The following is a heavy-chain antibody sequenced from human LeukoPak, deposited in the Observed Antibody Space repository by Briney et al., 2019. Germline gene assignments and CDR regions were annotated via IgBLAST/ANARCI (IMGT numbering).Heavy chain of an antibody. CDR2: INPSGGST. V-gene: IGHV1-46*01. Sequence: ASVKVSCKACGYTFPSYYMHWVRQAPGQGLEWRGIINPSGGSTSYAPKFQGRVTMTRDTSTSTVYMELSSLRSEDTAVYYCARGSITMVRGVIARIDYWGQGTLVTVSS. CDR3: ARGSITMVRGVIARIDY. J-gene: IGHJ4*02. D-gene: IGHD3-10*01. CDR1: GYTFPSYY.